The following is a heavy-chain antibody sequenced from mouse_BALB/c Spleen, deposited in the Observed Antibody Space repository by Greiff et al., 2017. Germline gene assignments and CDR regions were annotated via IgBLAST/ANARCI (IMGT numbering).Heavy chain of an antibody. CDR1: GYTFSSYW. Sequence: VQLQQSGAELMKPGASVKISCKATGYTFSSYWIEWVKQRPGHGLEWIGEILPGSGSTNYNEKFKGKATFTADTSSNTAYMQLSSLTSEDSAVYYCARTYYYGSSYVRGAMDYWGQGTSVTVSS. V-gene: IGHV1-9*01. J-gene: IGHJ4*01. CDR3: ARTYYYGSSYVRGAMDY. D-gene: IGHD1-1*01. CDR2: ILPGSGST.